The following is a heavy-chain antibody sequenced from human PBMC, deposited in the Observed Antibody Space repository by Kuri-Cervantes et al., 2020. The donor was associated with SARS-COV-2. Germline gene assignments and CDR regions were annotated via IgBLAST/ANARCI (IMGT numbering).Heavy chain of an antibody. CDR3: ARDGSGSYPWFDP. Sequence: GGSLRLSCTASGFIFSDYYMTWIRQAPGKGLEWVSNIGPSGTTKYYADSVKGRFTISRDNSKNTLYLQMNSLRAEDTAVYYCARDGSGSYPWFDPWGQGTLVTVSS. CDR2: IGPSGTTK. J-gene: IGHJ5*02. CDR1: GFIFSDYY. V-gene: IGHV3-11*04. D-gene: IGHD1-26*01.